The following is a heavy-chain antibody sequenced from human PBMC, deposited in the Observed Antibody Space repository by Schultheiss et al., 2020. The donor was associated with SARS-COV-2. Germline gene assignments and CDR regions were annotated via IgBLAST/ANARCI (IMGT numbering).Heavy chain of an antibody. CDR1: GFTFSRYW. D-gene: IGHD3-3*01. CDR2: IKGDGSEK. V-gene: IGHV3-7*03. Sequence: GGSLRLSCAASGFTFSRYWMTWVRQAPGKGLEWVACIKGDGSEKHYVDSVRGRFTISRDNAKNSLYLQMNSLRAEDTAVYYCARGIPYYDFWSGYYPPSNWGQGTLVTVSS. CDR3: ARGIPYYDFWSGYYPPSN. J-gene: IGHJ4*02.